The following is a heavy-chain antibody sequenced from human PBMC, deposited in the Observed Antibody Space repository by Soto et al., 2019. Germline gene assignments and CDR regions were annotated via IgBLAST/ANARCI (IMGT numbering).Heavy chain of an antibody. Sequence: PGGSLRLSCAASGFTFNSYGFNWVRQAPGKGLEWVAVIWYDGNTKYYADSVKGRFTISRDNLKNTLYLQMNSLTAEDTAVYYCARPLVAPVAGPYYYGMDVWGQGTTATVSS. D-gene: IGHD6-19*01. CDR2: IWYDGNTK. J-gene: IGHJ6*02. V-gene: IGHV3-33*01. CDR1: GFTFNSYG. CDR3: ARPLVAPVAGPYYYGMDV.